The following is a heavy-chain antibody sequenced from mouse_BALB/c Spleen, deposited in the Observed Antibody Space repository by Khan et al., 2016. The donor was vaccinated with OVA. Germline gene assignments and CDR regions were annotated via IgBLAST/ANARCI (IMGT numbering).Heavy chain of an antibody. D-gene: IGHD2-14*01. CDR1: GFSLSRYN. J-gene: IGHJ4*01. Sequence: QVQLKESGPGLVAPSQSLSITCTVSGFSLSRYNIHWVRQPPGKGLEWLGLIWGGGGTDYNSTLKIRLSISKDNSKSQVFLKMNSLQTDDTAIYFEARAYDRYDGDNAMDYWGQGTSVTVSS. V-gene: IGHV2-6-4*01. CDR2: IWGGGGT. CDR3: ARAYDRYDGDNAMDY.